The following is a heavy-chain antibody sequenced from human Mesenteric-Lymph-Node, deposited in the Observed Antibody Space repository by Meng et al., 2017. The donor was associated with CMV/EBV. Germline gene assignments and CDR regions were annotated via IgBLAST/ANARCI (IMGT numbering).Heavy chain of an antibody. CDR1: GFTFSSYW. CDR3: ARGAYLYYDASGYKPPHDY. CDR2: INSDGSST. Sequence: GESLKISCAASGFTFSSYWMHWVRQAPGKGLVWVSRINSDGSSTSYADSVKGRFTISRDNAKNTLYLQMNNLRAEDTAVYYCARGAYLYYDASGYKPPHDYWGHGTLVTVSS. J-gene: IGHJ4*01. D-gene: IGHD3-22*01. V-gene: IGHV3-74*01.